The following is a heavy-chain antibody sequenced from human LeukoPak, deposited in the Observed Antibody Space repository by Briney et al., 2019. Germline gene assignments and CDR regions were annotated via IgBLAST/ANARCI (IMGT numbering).Heavy chain of an antibody. J-gene: IGHJ3*02. Sequence: PSETLSLTCTVSSGSISSSSYYWGWIRQPPGKGLEWIGSIYYNGSTYYNPSLKSRVTISVDTSKNQFSLKLSSVTAADTAVYYCATQGDSSDKNAFDIRGQGTMVTVSS. CDR1: SGSISSSSYY. D-gene: IGHD3-22*01. CDR2: IYYNGST. V-gene: IGHV4-39*07. CDR3: ATQGDSSDKNAFDI.